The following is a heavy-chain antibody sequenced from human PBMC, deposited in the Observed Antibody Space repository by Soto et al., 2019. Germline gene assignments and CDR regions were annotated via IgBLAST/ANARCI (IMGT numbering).Heavy chain of an antibody. D-gene: IGHD6-19*01. CDR2: IYYSGNT. V-gene: IGHV4-39*01. CDR3: ARQQWLILNAFDI. Sequence: SATLSLTCTVSSCSITSSSYHWGWIRQPPGKGLEWIGSIYYSGNTYYTPSLKSRVTISVDTSKNQFSLKLSSVTAADTALYYCARQQWLILNAFDIWGQGTMVS. CDR1: SCSITSSSYH. J-gene: IGHJ3*02.